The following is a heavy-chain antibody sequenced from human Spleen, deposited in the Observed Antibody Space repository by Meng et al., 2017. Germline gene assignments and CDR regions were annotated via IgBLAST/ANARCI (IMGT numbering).Heavy chain of an antibody. J-gene: IGHJ6*02. CDR2: ISGSGSSP. V-gene: IGHV3-23*01. CDR3: ARDRKGLCSSVNCYAGYYYGMDV. D-gene: IGHD2-2*01. CDR1: GFTFSSYA. Sequence: GESLKISCAASGFTFSSYAMSWVRQAPGKGLEWVSTISGSGSSPYYADSVKGRFTISRDNSKNTLYLQMNSLRPEDTAVYYCARDRKGLCSSVNCYAGYYYGMDVWGQGTTVTVAS.